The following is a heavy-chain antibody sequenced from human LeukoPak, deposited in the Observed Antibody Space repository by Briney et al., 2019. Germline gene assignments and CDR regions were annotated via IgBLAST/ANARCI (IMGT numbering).Heavy chain of an antibody. V-gene: IGHV3-30-3*01. CDR2: ILYDGSNK. D-gene: IGHD3-10*01. CDR1: GFTFRTHA. Sequence: GGSLRLSCTASGFTFRTHAMHWVRQAPGKGLERVAIILYDGSNKHYADSVKGRFSISRDNSKNTLYLQMNSLRAEDTAVYYCARVPYGSGTYTDYWGQGTLVTVSS. CDR3: ARVPYGSGTYTDY. J-gene: IGHJ4*02.